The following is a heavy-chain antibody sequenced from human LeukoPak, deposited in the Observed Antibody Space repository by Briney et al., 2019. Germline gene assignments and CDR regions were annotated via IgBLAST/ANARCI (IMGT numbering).Heavy chain of an antibody. V-gene: IGHV3-7*01. Sequence: GGSLRLSCAASGFTFSSKWMSWVRQAPGKGLEWVANIKQDGSEKYYVDSVKGRFTISRDNAKNSLSLQMNSLRAEDTAVYYCARDRCDGDCRDWDYWGQGTLVTVSS. J-gene: IGHJ4*02. D-gene: IGHD2-21*02. CDR2: IKQDGSEK. CDR3: ARDRCDGDCRDWDY. CDR1: GFTFSSKW.